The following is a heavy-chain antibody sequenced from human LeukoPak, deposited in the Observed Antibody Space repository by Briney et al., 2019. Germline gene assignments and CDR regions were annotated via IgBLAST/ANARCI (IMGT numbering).Heavy chain of an antibody. J-gene: IGHJ4*02. Sequence: PGGSLRLSCAASGFTFSRHWMSWVRQAPGKGREWVANIKEDGSEKYCVDSVKGRFTISRDNAKNSLYLQMNSLRAEDTAVYYCARDRVAPFDYWGQGTLVTVSS. CDR1: GFTFSRHW. D-gene: IGHD2-15*01. CDR2: IKEDGSEK. V-gene: IGHV3-7*01. CDR3: ARDRVAPFDY.